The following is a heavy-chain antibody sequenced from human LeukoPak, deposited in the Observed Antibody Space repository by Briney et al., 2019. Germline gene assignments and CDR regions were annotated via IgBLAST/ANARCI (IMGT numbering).Heavy chain of an antibody. CDR2: IYHSGST. J-gene: IGHJ6*03. CDR3: APLRNYYYYMDV. V-gene: IGHV4-38-2*02. Sequence: SETLSLTCTVSGYSISSGYYWGWIRQPPGKWLEWIGSIYHSGSTYYNPSLKSRVTISVDTSKNQFSLKLSSVTAADTAVYYCAPLRNYYYYMDVWGKGTTVTVSS. CDR1: GYSISSGYY.